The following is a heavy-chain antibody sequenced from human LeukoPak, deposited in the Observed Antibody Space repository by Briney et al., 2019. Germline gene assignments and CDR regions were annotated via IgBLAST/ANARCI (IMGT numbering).Heavy chain of an antibody. CDR1: GYTFTTKG. V-gene: IGHV1-18*01. CDR2: ISPYSGNT. D-gene: IGHD3-10*01. Sequence: GASVKGSCKASGYTFTTKGTSWGGRARGQGLDWMGWISPYSGNTNYAQSLQGRVTVTSDTSTSTAYMELRSLTSDDTAVYYCARTNYLSGSYHIYWGQGTLVTVSS. CDR3: ARTNYLSGSYHIY. J-gene: IGHJ4*02.